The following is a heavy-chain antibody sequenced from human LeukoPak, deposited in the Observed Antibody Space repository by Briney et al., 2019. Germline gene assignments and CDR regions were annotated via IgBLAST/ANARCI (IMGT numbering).Heavy chain of an antibody. CDR2: IFYSGNT. Sequence: PSETLSLTCTVSGASISSYYWSWIRQPPGKGLEWIGYIFYSGNTKYNPSLKSRVTISVDTSKNQFSLKLTSVTAADAAVYYCARRMYDSGSYYFDYWGQGTLVTVPS. V-gene: IGHV4-59*08. J-gene: IGHJ4*02. CDR3: ARRMYDSGSYYFDY. CDR1: GASISSYY. D-gene: IGHD3-10*01.